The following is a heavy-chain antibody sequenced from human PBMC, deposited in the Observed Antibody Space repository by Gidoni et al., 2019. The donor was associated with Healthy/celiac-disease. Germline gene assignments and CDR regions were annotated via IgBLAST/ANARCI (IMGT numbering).Heavy chain of an antibody. CDR1: GYSFTSSW. V-gene: IGHV5-51*01. J-gene: IGHJ3*02. CDR2: IYPGDSDT. D-gene: IGHD3-22*01. CDR3: ARHRCTYDSSPVNAFDI. Sequence: EVQLVQSGAEVKKPGASLMISCPGSGYSFTSSWIGWVRQRPGKGMEWMGIIYPGDSDTRYSPSGQGQVTISADKSISTAYLQWSSLKASDTAMYYCARHRCTYDSSPVNAFDIWGQGTMVTVSS.